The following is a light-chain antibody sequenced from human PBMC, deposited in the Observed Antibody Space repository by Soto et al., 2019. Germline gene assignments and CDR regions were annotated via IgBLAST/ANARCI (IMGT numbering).Light chain of an antibody. Sequence: EIVMTQSPATLSVSSGERATLSCRASQSVRSNYLAWYQQKPGQAPRLLIYGASSRATGIPDRFGGSGSGTDFTLTISRLEPEDFAVYYCQQYASSPLTFGGGTKVEIK. CDR1: QSVRSNY. J-gene: IGKJ4*01. CDR2: GAS. CDR3: QQYASSPLT. V-gene: IGKV3-20*01.